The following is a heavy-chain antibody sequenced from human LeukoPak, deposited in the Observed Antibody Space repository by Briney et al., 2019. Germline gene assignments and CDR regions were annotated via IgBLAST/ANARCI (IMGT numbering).Heavy chain of an antibody. V-gene: IGHV3-23*01. Sequence: GGSLRLSCTASGFTFSAYAMMWVRQAPGKGPEWVSAIRGGGTSEFYADSVKGRFRISRDNSKDTLFLQMNSLRAEDTAVYYCARDPNGDYIGAFDIWGQGTMVTVSS. CDR3: ARDPNGDYIGAFDI. CDR2: IRGGGTSE. D-gene: IGHD4-17*01. J-gene: IGHJ3*02. CDR1: GFTFSAYA.